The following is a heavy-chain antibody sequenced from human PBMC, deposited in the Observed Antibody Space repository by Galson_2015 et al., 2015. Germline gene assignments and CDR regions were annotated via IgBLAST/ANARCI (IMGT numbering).Heavy chain of an antibody. D-gene: IGHD6-6*01. CDR3: ARLTARQVKDY. V-gene: IGHV3-7*01. CDR2: IKQDGREK. J-gene: IGHJ4*02. Sequence: SLRLSCAASGFTFSTYWMTWVRQAPGKGLEWVANIKQDGREKYYVDSVKGRFTVSRDNAKNSLYLQMSSLRAEDTAVYYCARLTARQVKDYWGQGTLVTVSS. CDR1: GFTFSTYW.